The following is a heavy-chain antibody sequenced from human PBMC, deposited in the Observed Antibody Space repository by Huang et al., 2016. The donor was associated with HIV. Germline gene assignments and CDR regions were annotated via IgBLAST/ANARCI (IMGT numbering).Heavy chain of an antibody. CDR2: IYQDGADK. CDR1: GFGFRAYW. D-gene: IGHD6-19*01. Sequence: EAQLVESGGGLVRPGGSLRLSCAASGFGFRAYWMSGVRQSPGKGRECVANIYQDGADKYYVDSVKGRFTISRDNAKDSLSLQMNSLRAEDTAVYYCARGHSSGWCFDYWGQGTLVTVSS. V-gene: IGHV3-7*01. CDR3: ARGHSSGWCFDY. J-gene: IGHJ4*02.